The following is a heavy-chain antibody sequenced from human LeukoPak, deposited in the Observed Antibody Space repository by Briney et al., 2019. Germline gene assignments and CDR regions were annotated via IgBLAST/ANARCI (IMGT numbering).Heavy chain of an antibody. D-gene: IGHD4-11*01. CDR1: GFTFSGSA. V-gene: IGHV3-73*01. CDR3: TIGAVTTDY. Sequence: GGSLRLSCAASGFTFSGSAMHWVRQASGKGLEWVGRIRSKANSYATAYAASVKGRFTISRDDSKNTAYLQMNSRKTEDTAVYYCTIGAVTTDYWGQGTLVTVSS. J-gene: IGHJ4*02. CDR2: IRSKANSYAT.